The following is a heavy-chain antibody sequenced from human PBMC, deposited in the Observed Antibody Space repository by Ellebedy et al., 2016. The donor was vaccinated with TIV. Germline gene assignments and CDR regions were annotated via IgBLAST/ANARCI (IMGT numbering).Heavy chain of an antibody. Sequence: GESLKISCKGSGYSFTSYWIGWVRQMPGKGLEWMGIIYPGDSDTRYSPSFQGQVTISADKSISTAYLQWSSLNASDTAMYYCASSSGSYYLNFDYWGQGTLVTVSS. CDR1: GYSFTSYW. CDR2: IYPGDSDT. CDR3: ASSSGSYYLNFDY. J-gene: IGHJ4*02. V-gene: IGHV5-51*01. D-gene: IGHD1-26*01.